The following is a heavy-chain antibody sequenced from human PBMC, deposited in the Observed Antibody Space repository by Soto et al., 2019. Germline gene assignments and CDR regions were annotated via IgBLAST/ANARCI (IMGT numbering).Heavy chain of an antibody. CDR2: IYYSGST. CDR3: ARHYDSSMVAPFDY. J-gene: IGHJ4*02. D-gene: IGHD3-10*01. V-gene: IGHV4-39*01. Sequence: PSETLSLTCSVSGVSIISSSYYWGWIRKPPGKGLEWIGSIYYSGSTYSNPSLKSRVTISVDTSKNQFSLKLSSVTAADTAVYYCARHYDSSMVAPFDYWGQGTLVIVSS. CDR1: GVSIISSSYY.